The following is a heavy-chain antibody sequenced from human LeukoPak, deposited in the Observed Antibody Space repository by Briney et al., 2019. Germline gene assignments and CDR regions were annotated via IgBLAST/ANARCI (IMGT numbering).Heavy chain of an antibody. CDR2: TYYRSNRSKWSS. CDR3: TRANYRAFDI. J-gene: IGHJ3*02. V-gene: IGHV6-1*01. CDR1: GDRVSADSAT. D-gene: IGHD5-24*01. Sequence: SQTLSLTCAISGDRVSADSATWNWIRQSPSRGLEWLGKTYYRSNRSKWSSDYALSVKSRITISPDTSKNEFSLQLNSVTPEDTAVYYCTRANYRAFDIWSQGTMVTVSS.